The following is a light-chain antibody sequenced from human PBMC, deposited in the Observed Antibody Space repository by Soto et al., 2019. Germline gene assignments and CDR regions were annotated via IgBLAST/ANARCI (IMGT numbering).Light chain of an antibody. V-gene: IGLV2-14*03. CDR3: SSYTSSSTLL. CDR1: SSDVGTYNY. J-gene: IGLJ2*01. Sequence: QSALTQPASVSGSPGQSITISCTGTSSDVGTYNYVSWSQNHPGKAPKLMIYDVSNRPSGVSNRFSGSKSGNTASLTISGLQAEDEADYYCSSYTSSSTLLFGGGTKVTVL. CDR2: DVS.